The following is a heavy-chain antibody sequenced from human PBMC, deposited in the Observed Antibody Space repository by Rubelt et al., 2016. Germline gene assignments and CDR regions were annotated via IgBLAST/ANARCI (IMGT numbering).Heavy chain of an antibody. Sequence: GGSLSLSCAASGFTFSSYSMNWVRQAPGKGLEWVSSISSSSSYIYYADSVKGRFTISRDNANNSLYLQMNSLRAEDTAWYYCAKAAHCSSPTCHVHGMDVWGQGTTVTVSS. D-gene: IGHD2-2*01. CDR3: AKAAHCSSPTCHVHGMDV. J-gene: IGHJ6*02. CDR2: ISSSSSYI. CDR1: GFTFSSYS. V-gene: IGHV3-21*01.